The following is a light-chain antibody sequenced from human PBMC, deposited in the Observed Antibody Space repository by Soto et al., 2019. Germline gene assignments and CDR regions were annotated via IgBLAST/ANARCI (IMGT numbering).Light chain of an antibody. CDR3: QQFSSYPLT. CDR2: DAS. V-gene: IGKV3-20*01. Sequence: EIVLTQSPGTLSLSPGERATLSCRASQSVSNNYLAWYQQKPGQAPRLLIYDASSRATGIPDRFNGGGSGTDFTLTISRLEPEDFAVYYCQQFSSYPLTFGGGTKVDIK. J-gene: IGKJ4*01. CDR1: QSVSNNY.